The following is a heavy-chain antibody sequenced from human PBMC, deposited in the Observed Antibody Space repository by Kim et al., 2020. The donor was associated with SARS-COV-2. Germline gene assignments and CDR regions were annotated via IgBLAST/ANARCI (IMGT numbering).Heavy chain of an antibody. V-gene: IGHV3-23*01. D-gene: IGHD6-6*01. CDR2: ISGSGGST. CDR3: AKDLVPIWRQLVFGLTGPYYIDY. Sequence: GGSLRLSCAASGFTFSSYAMSWVRQAPGKGLEWVSAISGSGGSTYYADSVKGRFTISRDNSKNTLYLQMNSLRAEDTAVYYCAKDLVPIWRQLVFGLTGPYYIDYWGQGTLVTVSS. J-gene: IGHJ4*02. CDR1: GFTFSSYA.